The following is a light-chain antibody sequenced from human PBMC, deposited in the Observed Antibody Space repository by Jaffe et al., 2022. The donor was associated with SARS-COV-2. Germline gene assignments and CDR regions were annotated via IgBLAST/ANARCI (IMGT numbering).Light chain of an antibody. CDR3: QAWDSNTMI. CDR1: NLGNKY. Sequence: SYELTQPPSLSVSPGQTANIPCSGNNLGNKYVRWYQQGPGQSPTLVIFEDTKRPLGIPERFSGSNSGNTATLTISGTRTIDEADYFCQAWDSNTMIFGGGTKLTVL. CDR2: EDT. V-gene: IGLV3-1*01. J-gene: IGLJ2*01.